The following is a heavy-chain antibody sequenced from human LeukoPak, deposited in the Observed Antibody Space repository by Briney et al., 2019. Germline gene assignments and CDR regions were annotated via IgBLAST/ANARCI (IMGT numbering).Heavy chain of an antibody. D-gene: IGHD2/OR15-2a*01. J-gene: IGHJ3*02. CDR2: IIPIFGTA. CDR1: GGTFSSYA. V-gene: IGHV1-69*05. Sequence: GASLRVSCEASGGTFSSYAISWVRQAPGQGLEWMARIIPIFGTANYAQQFQGRVTLTTDESTSTAYIELSSVRSQDTAVYICARAVVIVLSDHMGHSDAFDIWGQGTMVTVSS. CDR3: ARAVVIVLSDHMGHSDAFDI.